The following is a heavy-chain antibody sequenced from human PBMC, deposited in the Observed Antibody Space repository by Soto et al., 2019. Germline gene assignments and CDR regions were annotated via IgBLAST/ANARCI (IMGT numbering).Heavy chain of an antibody. CDR2: ISSSSSYI. CDR3: ARPGHYYYYYMDV. CDR1: GFTFSSYS. Sequence: EVQLVESGGGLVKPGGSLRLSCAASGFTFSSYSMNWVRQAPGKGLEWVSSISSSSSYIYYADSVKGRFTISSDNAKNSLYLQMNSLRAEDTAVYYCARPGHYYYYYMDVWGKGTTVTVSS. J-gene: IGHJ6*03. V-gene: IGHV3-21*01.